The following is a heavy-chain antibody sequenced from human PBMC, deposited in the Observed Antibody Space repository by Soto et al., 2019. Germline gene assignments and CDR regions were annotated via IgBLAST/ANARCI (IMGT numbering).Heavy chain of an antibody. CDR2: IYHTGNA. D-gene: IGHD1-26*01. V-gene: IGHV4-31*03. Sequence: QVQLQESGPGLLKPSQTLSLTCSVSGGSVSGGGYYWSWIRQLPGKGLEWIGYIYHTGNAFYNPYIKSRVTILLDTSKSQFSLKLTSVAAADTAMYYCEGSAARSMFDDWGQGTLVTVSS. CDR3: EGSAARSMFDD. J-gene: IGHJ4*02. CDR1: GGSVSGGGYY.